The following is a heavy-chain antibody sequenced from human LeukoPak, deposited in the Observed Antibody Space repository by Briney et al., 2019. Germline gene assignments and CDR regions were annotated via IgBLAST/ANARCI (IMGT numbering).Heavy chain of an antibody. CDR2: IGTAGDT. V-gene: IGHV3-13*01. CDR3: ARGSSIAVAGIDY. CDR1: GFTFSSYD. J-gene: IGHJ4*02. D-gene: IGHD6-19*01. Sequence: GGSLRLSCAASGFTFSSYDMHWVRQATGKGLEWVSAIGTAGDTYYPGSVKGRFTISRENAKNSLYLQMNSLGAGDTAVYYCARGSSIAVAGIDYWGQGTLVTVSS.